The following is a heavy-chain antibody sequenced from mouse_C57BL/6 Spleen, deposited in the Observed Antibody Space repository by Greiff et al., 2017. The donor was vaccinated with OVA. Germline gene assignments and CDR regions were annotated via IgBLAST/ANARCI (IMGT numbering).Heavy chain of an antibody. CDR1: GYTFTSYW. CDR2: IDPSDSET. V-gene: IGHV1-52*01. J-gene: IGHJ2*01. D-gene: IGHD1-1*01. CDR3: ARGLITTVVATDY. Sequence: QVQLKQPGAELVRPGSSVKLSCKASGYTFTSYWMHWVKQRPIQGLEWIGNIDPSDSETHYNQKFKDKATLTVDKSSSTAYMQLSSLTSEDSAVYYCARGLITTVVATDYWGQGTTLTVSS.